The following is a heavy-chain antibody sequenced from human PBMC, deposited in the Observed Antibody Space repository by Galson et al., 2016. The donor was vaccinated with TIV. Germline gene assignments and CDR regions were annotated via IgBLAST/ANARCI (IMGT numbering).Heavy chain of an antibody. Sequence: SVKVSCKASGGTFSSYGISWVRQAPGQGLEWMGGINPVFGIPNYAQKFQGRVTITADESTSTAYMELASLRSEDTAVYYCARGKERVINYYYYMDVWDKGTTITVSS. CDR2: INPVFGIP. CDR1: GGTFSSYG. CDR3: ARGKERVINYYYYMDV. J-gene: IGHJ6*03. D-gene: IGHD3-3*01. V-gene: IGHV1-69*13.